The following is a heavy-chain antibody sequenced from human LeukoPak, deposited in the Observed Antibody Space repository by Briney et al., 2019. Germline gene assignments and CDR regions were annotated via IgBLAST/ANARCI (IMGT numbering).Heavy chain of an antibody. Sequence: SVKVSCKASGGTFSSYAISWVRQAPGQGLEWMGRIIPILGIANYAQKFQGRVTITADKSTSTAYMELSSLRSEDTAVYYCARGKDNGDDFDYWGQGTLVTVSS. CDR2: IIPILGIA. CDR3: ARGKDNGDDFDY. V-gene: IGHV1-69*04. J-gene: IGHJ4*02. D-gene: IGHD4-17*01. CDR1: GGTFSSYA.